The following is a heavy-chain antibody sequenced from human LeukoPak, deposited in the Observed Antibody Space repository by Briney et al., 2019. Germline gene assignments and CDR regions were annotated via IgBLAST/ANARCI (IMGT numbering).Heavy chain of an antibody. CDR1: GGTFSSYA. Sequence: ASVKVSCKATGGTFSSYAISWVRQAPGQGLEWMGGIIPIFGTANYAQKSQGRVTITTDESTSTAYMELSSLRSEDTAVYYCASRDIVGATTDYWGQGTLVTVSS. J-gene: IGHJ4*02. CDR2: IIPIFGTA. CDR3: ASRDIVGATTDY. V-gene: IGHV1-69*05. D-gene: IGHD1-26*01.